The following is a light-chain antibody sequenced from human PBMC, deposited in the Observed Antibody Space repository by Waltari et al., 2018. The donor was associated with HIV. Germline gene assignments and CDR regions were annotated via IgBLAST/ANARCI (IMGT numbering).Light chain of an antibody. CDR3: SSYAGSKNRVV. CDR1: SSDIGSYDY. J-gene: IGLJ2*01. V-gene: IGLV2-8*01. Sequence: QSALTQSPSASGSPGQAVTISCTGTSSDIGSYDYVSWYQQPPGKAPQLIIYDGYKRHSGVPDRFSGSKSGNTASLTVSGLQTEDEATYYCSSYAGSKNRVVFGGGTFLTVL. CDR2: DGY.